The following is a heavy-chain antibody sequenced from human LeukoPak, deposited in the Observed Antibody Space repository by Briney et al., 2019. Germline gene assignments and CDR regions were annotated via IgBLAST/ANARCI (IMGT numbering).Heavy chain of an antibody. CDR3: ASLQYQLLVYY. CDR2: IYYSGST. CDR1: GGSLSSSSYY. V-gene: IGHV4-39*01. Sequence: SETLSLTCTVSGGSLSSSSYYWGWIRQPPGKGLEWIGSIYYSGSTYYNPSLKSRVTISVDTSKNQFSLKLSSVTAADTAVYYCASLQYQLLVYYWGQGTLVTVSS. D-gene: IGHD2-2*01. J-gene: IGHJ4*02.